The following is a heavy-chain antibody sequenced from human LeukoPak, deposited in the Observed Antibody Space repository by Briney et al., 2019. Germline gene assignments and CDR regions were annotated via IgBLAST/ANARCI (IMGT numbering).Heavy chain of an antibody. CDR1: GGSISSSSYY. D-gene: IGHD4-23*01. V-gene: IGHV4-39*01. CDR2: IYYSGST. CDR3: ARTTTMVLSFDY. J-gene: IGHJ4*02. Sequence: PSETLSLTCTVSGGSISSSSYYWGWIRQPPGKGLEWIGSIYYSGSTYYNPSLKSRVTISVDTSKNQFSLKLSSVTAADTAVYYCARTTTMVLSFDYWGQGTLVTVSS.